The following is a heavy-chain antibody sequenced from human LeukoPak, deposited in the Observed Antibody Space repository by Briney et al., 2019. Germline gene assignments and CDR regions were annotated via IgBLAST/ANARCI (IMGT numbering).Heavy chain of an antibody. CDR3: ARDAHWGLGWFDP. V-gene: IGHV4-30-4*08. D-gene: IGHD7-27*01. CDR1: GGSISSGDYY. J-gene: IGHJ5*02. Sequence: SETLSLTCTVSGGSISSGDYYWSWIRQPPGKGVEWIGYIYYSGRTYYNPSLKNRVTISLDTSKNQFSLKLSSVTAADTAVYYCARDAHWGLGWFDPWGQGTLVTVS. CDR2: IYYSGRT.